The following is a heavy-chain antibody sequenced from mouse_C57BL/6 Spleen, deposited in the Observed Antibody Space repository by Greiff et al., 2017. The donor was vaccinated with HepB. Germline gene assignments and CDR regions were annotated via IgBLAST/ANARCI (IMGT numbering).Heavy chain of an antibody. V-gene: IGHV5-17*01. D-gene: IGHD1-1*01. CDR3: ARNLITTEEGYFDV. J-gene: IGHJ1*03. CDR2: ISSGSSTI. CDR1: GFTFSDYG. Sequence: EVQRVESGGGLVKPGGSLKLSCAASGFTFSDYGMHWVRQAPEKGLEWVAYISSGSSTIYYADTVKGRFTISRDNAKNTLCLQMTSLRSEDTAMYYCARNLITTEEGYFDVWGTGTTVTVSS.